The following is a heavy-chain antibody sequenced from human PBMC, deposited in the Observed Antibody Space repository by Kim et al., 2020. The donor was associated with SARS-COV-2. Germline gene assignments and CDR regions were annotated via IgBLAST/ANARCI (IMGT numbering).Heavy chain of an antibody. D-gene: IGHD3-10*01. CDR3: ASEYDGSGSYYYFDY. Sequence: DSGKGRFTISRDNSKNILYLQMNSLRAEDTAVYYCASEYDGSGSYYYFDYWGQGTLVTVSS. J-gene: IGHJ4*02. V-gene: IGHV3-30*07.